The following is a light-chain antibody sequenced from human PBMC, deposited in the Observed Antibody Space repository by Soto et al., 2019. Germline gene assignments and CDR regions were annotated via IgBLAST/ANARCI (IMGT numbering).Light chain of an antibody. V-gene: IGLV2-23*02. CDR2: EVV. CDR3: CSYAGSSMFV. J-gene: IGLJ2*01. CDR1: SSDAGPYNL. Sequence: QSALTQPASVSGSPGQSITISCTGSSSDAGPYNLVSWYQHHPGKAPKLMISEVVKRPSGVSNRFSGSKSGNTASLTISGLQAEDEADYYCCSYAGSSMFVFGGGTKLTVL.